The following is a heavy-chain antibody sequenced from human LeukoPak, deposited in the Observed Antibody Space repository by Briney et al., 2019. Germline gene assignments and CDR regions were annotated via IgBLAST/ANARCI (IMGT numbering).Heavy chain of an antibody. CDR1: GFTFGSYS. Sequence: PGGSLRLSCAASGFTFGSYSMNWVRQAPGEGLEWVSSISSSSSYIYYADSVKGRFTISRDNAKNSLFLQMNNLRAEDTAVYYCAKDILAAGLFFDYWGQGALVTVSS. J-gene: IGHJ4*02. D-gene: IGHD6-13*01. CDR3: AKDILAAGLFFDY. CDR2: ISSSSSYI. V-gene: IGHV3-21*04.